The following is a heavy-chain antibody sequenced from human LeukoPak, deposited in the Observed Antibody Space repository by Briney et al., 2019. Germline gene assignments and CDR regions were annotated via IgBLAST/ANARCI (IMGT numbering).Heavy chain of an antibody. CDR3: ARESWSSFDY. J-gene: IGHJ4*02. CDR2: ISSSGSTI. V-gene: IGHV3-48*03. D-gene: IGHD3-10*01. CDR1: GFTFSSYE. Sequence: GGSLRLSCAASGFTFSSYEMNWVRQAPGKGLEWVSYISSSGSTIHYADSVKGRFTISRDNAKNSLYLQMNSLRAEDTAVYYCARESWSSFDYWGQGTLVTVSS.